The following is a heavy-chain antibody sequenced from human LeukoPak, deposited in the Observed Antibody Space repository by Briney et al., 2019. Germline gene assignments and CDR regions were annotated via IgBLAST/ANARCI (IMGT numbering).Heavy chain of an antibody. V-gene: IGHV1-2*02. J-gene: IGHJ5*02. CDR3: ARRKFPGPMIVVVPPGAEFDP. D-gene: IGHD3-22*01. Sequence: VASVKVSCKASGYTFTGYYMHWVRQAPGQGLEWMGWINPNSGGTNYAQKFQGRVTMTRDTSISTAYMELSRLRSDDTAVYYCARRKFPGPMIVVVPPGAEFDPWGQGTLVTVSS. CDR2: INPNSGGT. CDR1: GYTFTGYY.